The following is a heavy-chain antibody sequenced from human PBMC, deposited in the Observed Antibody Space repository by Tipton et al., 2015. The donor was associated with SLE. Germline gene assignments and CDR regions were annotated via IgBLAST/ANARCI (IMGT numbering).Heavy chain of an antibody. CDR3: ARRSLDTGHLAI. CDR1: GYTFTRYG. J-gene: IGHJ3*02. V-gene: IGHV1-18*01. Sequence: QLVQSGAEVKKPGASVKVSCKASGYTFTRYGITWVRQAPGQGLEWMGWISVDNGNTNYAQKLQGRVTMTTDTSTRTAYMELRSLRSDDTAVYYCARRSLDTGHLAIWGQGTMVSVSS. CDR2: ISVDNGNT. D-gene: IGHD5-18*01.